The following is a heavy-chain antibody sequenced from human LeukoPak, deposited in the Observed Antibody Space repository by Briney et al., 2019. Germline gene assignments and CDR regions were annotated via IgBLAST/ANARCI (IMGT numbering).Heavy chain of an antibody. CDR2: INPNSGGT. J-gene: IGHJ4*02. Sequence: ASVKVSCKASRYTFTGYYMHWVRQAPGQGLEWMGWINPNSGGTNYAQKFQGRVTMTRDTSISTAYMELSRLRSDDTAVYYCARAPPDTAKPDYWGQGTLVTVSS. CDR3: ARAPPDTAKPDY. V-gene: IGHV1-2*02. CDR1: RYTFTGYY. D-gene: IGHD5-18*01.